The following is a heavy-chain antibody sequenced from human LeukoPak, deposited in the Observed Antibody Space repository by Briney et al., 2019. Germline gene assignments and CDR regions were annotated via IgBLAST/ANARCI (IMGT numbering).Heavy chain of an antibody. CDR3: ARGLTGPTVRYYYNYYMDV. D-gene: IGHD1-1*01. V-gene: IGHV4-39*07. Sequence: PSETLSLTCTVSGGFISSSSYYWPWIRKPPGKGLEWIGSIHCYGSTYYNPSLQSRVTISIDTSKNQFSLKLSSVTAADTAVYYCARGLTGPTVRYYYNYYMDVWGKGITVTISS. CDR1: GGFISSSSYY. CDR2: IHCYGST. J-gene: IGHJ6*03.